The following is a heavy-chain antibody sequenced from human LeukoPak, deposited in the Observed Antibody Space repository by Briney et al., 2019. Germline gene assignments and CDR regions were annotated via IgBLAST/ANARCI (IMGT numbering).Heavy chain of an antibody. CDR2: IIPILGSA. J-gene: IGHJ4*02. V-gene: IGHV1-69*11. Sequence: SVKVSCKASGGTFISYAISWVRQAPGQGLEWMGWIIPILGSANYAQSFQGRVTMTADESTSTAYMELSSLRSEDTAVYYCATSSRTYSSTDYWGQGTLVTVSS. CDR3: ATSSRTYSSTDY. D-gene: IGHD6-13*01. CDR1: GGTFISYA.